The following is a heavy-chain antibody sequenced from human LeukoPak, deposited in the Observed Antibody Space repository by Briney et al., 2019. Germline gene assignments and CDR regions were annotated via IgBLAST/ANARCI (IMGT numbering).Heavy chain of an antibody. D-gene: IGHD3-22*01. CDR1: GYTFTGYY. CDR3: ASAKRTYYYDSSGYYRGFDY. J-gene: IGHJ4*02. Sequence: GASVKVSCKASGYTFTGYYMHWVRQAPGQGLEWMGGIIPIFGTANYAQKFQGRVTITADESTSTAYMELSSLRSEDTAVYYCASAKRTYYYDSSGYYRGFDYWGQGTLVTVSS. V-gene: IGHV1-69*13. CDR2: IIPIFGTA.